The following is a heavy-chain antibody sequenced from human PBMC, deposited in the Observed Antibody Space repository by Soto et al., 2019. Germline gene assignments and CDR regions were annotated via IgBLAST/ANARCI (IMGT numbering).Heavy chain of an antibody. CDR2: INHSGST. V-gene: IGHV4-34*01. J-gene: IGHJ4*02. D-gene: IGHD6-13*01. CDR1: GSSFSTYY. Sequence: PSETLSLTCAVYGSSFSTYYWSWLRQPPGKGLEWIGEINHSGSTSYNPSLNGRVTISVDTSKKQFSLNLNSVTAADTAVYYCARGRIAATCNSDFDSGGQRALVT. CDR3: ARGRIAATCNSDFDS.